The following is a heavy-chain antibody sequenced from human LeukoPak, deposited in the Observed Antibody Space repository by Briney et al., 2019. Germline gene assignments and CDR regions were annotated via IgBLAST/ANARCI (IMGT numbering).Heavy chain of an antibody. Sequence: PSETLSLTCGVSGGSVINTNWWTWVRQPPGKGLEWIGEVHLDGRTNYNPSLESRLTMSVDVSENQVSLKLTSVTAADTAVYYCARGDYSSGWYGSAEYFQHWGQGTLVTVSS. D-gene: IGHD6-19*01. V-gene: IGHV4-4*02. J-gene: IGHJ1*01. CDR3: ARGDYSSGWYGSAEYFQH. CDR2: VHLDGRT. CDR1: GGSVINTNW.